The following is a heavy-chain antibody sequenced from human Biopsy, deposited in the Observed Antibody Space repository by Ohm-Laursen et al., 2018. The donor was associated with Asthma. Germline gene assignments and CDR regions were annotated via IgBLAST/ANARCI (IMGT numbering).Heavy chain of an antibody. CDR3: ARDSPSGSDFDYYYFDY. CDR1: GSMFSDYV. CDR2: ISYDGTNT. D-gene: IGHD5-12*01. J-gene: IGHJ4*02. V-gene: IGHV3-30-3*01. Sequence: SLRLSCAASGSMFSDYVFHWVRQAPGKGLEWVAIISYDGTNTYYADSVKGRFTISRDNSKNTLYLQMNGLKAEDTAVYYCARDSPSGSDFDYYYFDYWGQGSLVTVSS.